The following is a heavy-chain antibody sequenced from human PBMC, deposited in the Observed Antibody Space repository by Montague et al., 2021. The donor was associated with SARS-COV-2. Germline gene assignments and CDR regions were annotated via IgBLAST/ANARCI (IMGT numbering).Heavy chain of an antibody. CDR3: VRASVAIPTTRNYIDP. J-gene: IGHJ5*01. CDR1: GGSISSGGYY. CDR2: IYNSGST. Sequence: TLSLTCTLSGGSISSGGYYWGWIRQHPGKGLEWIGYIYNSGSTYYNPSLKSRVTISVDTSKNRFSLNLSSVTAADTALSYCVRASVAIPTTRNYIDPWGQGTLVTVSS. D-gene: IGHD2-2*01. V-gene: IGHV4-31*03.